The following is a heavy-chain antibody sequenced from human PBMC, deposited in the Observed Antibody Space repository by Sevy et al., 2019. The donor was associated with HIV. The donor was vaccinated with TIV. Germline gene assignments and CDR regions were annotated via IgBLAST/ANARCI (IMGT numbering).Heavy chain of an antibody. V-gene: IGHV3-33*01. D-gene: IGHD3-22*01. J-gene: IGHJ4*02. Sequence: GGSLRLSCAASGFTFSSYGMHWVRQAPGKGLEWVAVIWDDGSNKYYADSVKGRFTISRDNSKNTLYQQMNNLRAEDTAVYYCAVNYYDSSGSSFFFDYWGQGTLVTVSS. CDR3: AVNYYDSSGSSFFFDY. CDR1: GFTFSSYG. CDR2: IWDDGSNK.